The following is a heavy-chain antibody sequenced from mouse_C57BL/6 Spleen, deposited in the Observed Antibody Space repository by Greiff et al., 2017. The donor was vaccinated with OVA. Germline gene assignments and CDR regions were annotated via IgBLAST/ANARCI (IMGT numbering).Heavy chain of an antibody. CDR2: IYPGSGST. J-gene: IGHJ2*01. Sequence: QVHVKQPGAELVKPGASVKMSCKASGYTFTSYWITWVKQRPGQGLEWIGDIYPGSGSTNYNEKFKSKATLTVDTSSSTAYMQLSSLTSEDSAVYYCARRDYYGSNFDYWGQGTTLTVSS. D-gene: IGHD1-1*01. V-gene: IGHV1-55*01. CDR1: GYTFTSYW. CDR3: ARRDYYGSNFDY.